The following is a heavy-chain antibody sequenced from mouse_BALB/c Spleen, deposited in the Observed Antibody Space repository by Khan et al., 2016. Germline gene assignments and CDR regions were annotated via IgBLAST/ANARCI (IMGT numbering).Heavy chain of an antibody. Sequence: QVQLQQSGAELMKPGASVKISCKATGYTFSSYWIEWVKQRPGHGLEWIGEILPGSGSTNYNEKFKGKATFTADTSSNTAYMQLSSLTSEDSAVDYCARGGYRYDERAWFAYWGQGTLVTVSA. CDR2: ILPGSGST. D-gene: IGHD2-14*01. J-gene: IGHJ3*01. V-gene: IGHV1-9*01. CDR1: GYTFSSYW. CDR3: ARGGYRYDERAWFAY.